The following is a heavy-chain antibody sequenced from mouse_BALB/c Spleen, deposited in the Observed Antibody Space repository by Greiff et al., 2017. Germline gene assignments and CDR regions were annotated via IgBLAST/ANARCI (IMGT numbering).Heavy chain of an antibody. CDR3: ARVITTSMAY. J-gene: IGHJ3*01. Sequence: EVKLVESGGGLVQPGGSRKLSCAASGFTFSSFGMHWVHQAPEKGLEWVAYISSGSSTIYYADTVKGRFTITRDTPKNTLYLQMTSLRSEDTAMYYCARVITTSMAYWGQGTLVTVSA. CDR2: ISSGSSTI. V-gene: IGHV5-17*02. CDR1: GFTFSSFG. D-gene: IGHD2-4*01.